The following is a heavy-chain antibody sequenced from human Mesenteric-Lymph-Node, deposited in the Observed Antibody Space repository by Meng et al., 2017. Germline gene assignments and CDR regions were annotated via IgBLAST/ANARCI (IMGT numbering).Heavy chain of an antibody. CDR3: ARDISRGTVSSDAFDI. CDR1: GFTFTDHW. J-gene: IGHJ3*02. D-gene: IGHD4-17*01. Sequence: GGSLRLSCAASGFTFTDHWMHWVRQGPGKGLVWVSRINPDGSNPTYADSVKGRFTISRDNAKNTLYLQMDSLRSEDTAVYYCARDISRGTVSSDAFDIWGQGTMVTVSS. CDR2: INPDGSNP. V-gene: IGHV3-74*01.